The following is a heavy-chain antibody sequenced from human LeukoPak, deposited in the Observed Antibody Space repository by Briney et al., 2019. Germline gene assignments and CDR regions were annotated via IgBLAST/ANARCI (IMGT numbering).Heavy chain of an antibody. D-gene: IGHD1-14*01. J-gene: IGHJ6*03. V-gene: IGHV3-7*01. CDR3: TRAEYNAPTRGIHYYYSMDV. CDR1: GFTFSDYW. Sequence: PGGSLRLSCAASGFTFSDYWMSWVRQTPGKGLQWVANINQDGTTKYHVDSVKGRFTISRDNSKNSLFLQMNSLRVEDTAVYFCTRAEYNAPTRGIHYYYSMDVWGKGTTVTVSS. CDR2: INQDGTTK.